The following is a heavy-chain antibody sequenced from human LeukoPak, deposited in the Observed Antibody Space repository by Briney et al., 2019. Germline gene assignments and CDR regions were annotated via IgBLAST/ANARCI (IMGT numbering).Heavy chain of an antibody. CDR2: TYYRSKWYD. CDR1: GDSVSSNSAA. CDR3: ARETDSHFDY. J-gene: IGHJ4*02. V-gene: IGHV6-1*01. Sequence: SQTLSLTCAISGDSVSSNSAARNWIRQSPSRGLEWLGRTYYRSKWYDDSALSVKIRITINPDTSKNQFSLQLTSVTPEDTAVYYCARETDSHFDYWGQGTLVTVSS. D-gene: IGHD1-1*01.